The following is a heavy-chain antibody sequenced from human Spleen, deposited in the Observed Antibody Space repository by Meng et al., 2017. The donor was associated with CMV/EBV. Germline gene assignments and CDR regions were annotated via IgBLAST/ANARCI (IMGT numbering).Heavy chain of an antibody. J-gene: IGHJ3*02. CDR1: GFTFNYYA. Sequence: GESLKISCAGSGFTFNYYAMSWVRQAPGKGLEWVSAITGSGDVTYYADSVKGRFTISRDNAKNSLYLQMNSLRAEDTAVYYCARGAFDIWGQGTMVTVSS. CDR3: ARGAFDI. CDR2: ITGSGDVT. V-gene: IGHV3-23*01.